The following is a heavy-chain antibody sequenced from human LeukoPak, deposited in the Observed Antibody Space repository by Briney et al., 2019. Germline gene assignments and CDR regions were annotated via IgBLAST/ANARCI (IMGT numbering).Heavy chain of an antibody. D-gene: IGHD6-13*01. CDR1: GFTFNTYA. CDR3: VRGVGVSRFNYLDS. V-gene: IGHV3-33*08. CDR2: IWYDASNK. Sequence: GGSLRLSCAASGFTFNTYAMSWVRQAPGKGLEWVAVIWYDASNKYYADSVKGRFTISRDNSKNTLYLQMNSLRDDDTAVYYCVRGVGVSRFNYLDSWGQGTLVIVSS. J-gene: IGHJ4*02.